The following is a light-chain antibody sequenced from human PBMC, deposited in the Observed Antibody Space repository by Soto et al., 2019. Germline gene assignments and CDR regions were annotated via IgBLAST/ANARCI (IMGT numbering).Light chain of an antibody. V-gene: IGKV1-39*01. CDR1: QSISSY. Sequence: DIQMTQSPSSLSASVGDRVTITCRASQSISSYLNWYQQKPGKAPKLLIYAASSLQSGVPSRFSGSGSGTDFTLTISSLQPEDFATYYGQQSYSTAWTFGQGTKVDIK. CDR2: AAS. J-gene: IGKJ1*01. CDR3: QQSYSTAWT.